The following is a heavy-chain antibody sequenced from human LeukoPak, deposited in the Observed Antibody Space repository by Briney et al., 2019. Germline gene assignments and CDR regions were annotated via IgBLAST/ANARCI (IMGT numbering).Heavy chain of an antibody. Sequence: GGSLRLSCAASGFTFSSYWMNWARQAPGKGLEWVASINHNGNVNYYVDSVKGRFTISRDNAKNSLSLQMNSLRAEDTAVYYCVRDARLVNIDAFDVWGRGTKVTVSS. CDR1: GFTFSSYW. CDR3: VRDARLVNIDAFDV. V-gene: IGHV3-7*01. D-gene: IGHD2-21*01. CDR2: INHNGNVN. J-gene: IGHJ3*01.